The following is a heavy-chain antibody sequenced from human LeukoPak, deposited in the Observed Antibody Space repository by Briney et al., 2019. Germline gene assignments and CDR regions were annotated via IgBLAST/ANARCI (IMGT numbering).Heavy chain of an antibody. V-gene: IGHV4-39*01. D-gene: IGHD3-22*01. CDR2: IYYSGST. Sequence: PSETLSLTCTVSGGSISSSSYYWGWIRQPPGKGLEWIGRIYYSGSTYYNPSLKSRVTISVDTSKNQFSLKLSSVTAADTAVYYCAASRPNYYDSSGFLNWFDPWGQRTLVTVSS. CDR1: GGSISSSSYY. CDR3: AASRPNYYDSSGFLNWFDP. J-gene: IGHJ5*02.